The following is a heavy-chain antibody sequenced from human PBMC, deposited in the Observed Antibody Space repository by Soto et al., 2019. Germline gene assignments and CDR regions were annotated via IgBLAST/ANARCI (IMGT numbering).Heavy chain of an antibody. J-gene: IGHJ4*02. CDR1: GFIFSSSW. V-gene: IGHV3-7*01. D-gene: IGHD1-26*01. CDR2: IKEDGSEK. Sequence: EVQLVESGGGLVQPGGSLRLSCAASGFIFSSSWMSWVRQAPGKGLEWVANIKEDGSEKYYVDSVKGRFTISRDNVMNSLYLQMNSLRAEDTAIYYCARDVLGATFHWGQGTLVTVSS. CDR3: ARDVLGATFH.